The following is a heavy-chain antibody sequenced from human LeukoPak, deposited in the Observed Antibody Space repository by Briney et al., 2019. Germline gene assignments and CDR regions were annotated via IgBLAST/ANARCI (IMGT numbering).Heavy chain of an antibody. V-gene: IGHV3-23*01. CDR2: IDSSGSYT. CDR1: GFAFGNYT. Sequence: PGGFLRLSCAASGFAFGNYTMGWVRRAPGKGLEWVSSIDSSGSYTPSADSVKGRFTISRDNSENTVYLQMNSLRAEDTAVYSCAKISTVTENFHHWGQGTLVTVSS. D-gene: IGHD4-17*01. J-gene: IGHJ4*02. CDR3: AKISTVTENFHH.